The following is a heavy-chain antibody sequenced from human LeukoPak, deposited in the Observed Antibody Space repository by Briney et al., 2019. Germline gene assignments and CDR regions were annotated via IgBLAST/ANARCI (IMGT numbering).Heavy chain of an antibody. V-gene: IGHV4-59*01. J-gene: IGHJ4*02. CDR2: IYYSGST. D-gene: IGHD2-15*01. CDR1: GGSISSYY. CDR3: ARDSGRSGDFDY. Sequence: SETLSLTCTVSGGSISSYYWSWIRQPPGKGLEWIGYIYYSGSTNYNPSLKSRVTTSVDTSRNQFSLKLSSVTAADTAVYYCARDSGRSGDFDYWGQGTLVTVSS.